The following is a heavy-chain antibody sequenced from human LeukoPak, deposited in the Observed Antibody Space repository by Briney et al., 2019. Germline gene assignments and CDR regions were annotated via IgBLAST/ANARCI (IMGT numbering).Heavy chain of an antibody. CDR2: IIPIFGTA. Sequence: SVKVSCKASGGAFSSYAISWVRQAPGQGLEWMGGIIPIFGTANYAQKFQGRVTITTDESTSTAYMELSSLRSEDTAVYYCASVKSYGGYIDYWGQGTLVTVSS. D-gene: IGHD3-22*01. CDR1: GGAFSSYA. J-gene: IGHJ4*02. CDR3: ASVKSYGGYIDY. V-gene: IGHV1-69*05.